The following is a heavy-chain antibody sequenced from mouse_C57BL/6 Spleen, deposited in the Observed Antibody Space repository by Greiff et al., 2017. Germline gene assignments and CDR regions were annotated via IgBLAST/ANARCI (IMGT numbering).Heavy chain of an antibody. CDR3: ARNENYYGSSFVMDY. V-gene: IGHV1-62-2*01. CDR2: FYTGSGSI. D-gene: IGHD1-1*01. Sequence: QVQLQQSGAELVKPGASVKLSCKASGYTFTESPIHWVKQRSGQGLEWIGWFYTGSGSIKYNEKFKDKATLTADKSSITVYMERSRLTSEESAVYFCARNENYYGSSFVMDYWGQGTSVTVSS. CDR1: GYTFTESP. J-gene: IGHJ4*01.